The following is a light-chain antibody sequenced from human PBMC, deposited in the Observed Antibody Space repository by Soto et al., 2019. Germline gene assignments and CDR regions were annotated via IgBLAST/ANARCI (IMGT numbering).Light chain of an antibody. CDR3: QSYDSSNRGV. CDR2: EDN. J-gene: IGLJ2*01. CDR1: SGSIASNY. V-gene: IGLV6-57*02. Sequence: NFMLTQPHSVSESPGKTVTISCTGSSGSIASNYVQWYQQRPGSAPTTVIYEDNQRPSGVPDRFSGSIDSSSNSASLTISGLKTEDEDDYYCQSYDSSNRGVFGGGTKLTVL.